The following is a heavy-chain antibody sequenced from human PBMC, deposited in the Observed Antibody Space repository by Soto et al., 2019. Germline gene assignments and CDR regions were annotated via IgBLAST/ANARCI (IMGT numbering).Heavy chain of an antibody. J-gene: IGHJ4*02. CDR3: ARVACSSGWTSYLVY. V-gene: IGHV4-59*01. CDR2: IYYSGST. CDR1: GGSISSYY. D-gene: IGHD6-19*01. Sequence: PSETLSLTCTVSGGSISSYYWSWIRQPPGKGLEWIGYIYYSGSTNYNPSLKSRVTISVETSKNQFSLKLSSVTAADTAVYYRARVACSSGWTSYLVYWDQETLLTVSS.